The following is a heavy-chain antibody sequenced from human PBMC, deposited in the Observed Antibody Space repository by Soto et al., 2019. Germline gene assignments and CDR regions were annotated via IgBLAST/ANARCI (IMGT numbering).Heavy chain of an antibody. Sequence: SVKVSCKASGGTFSTYTITWVRQASGQGLEWMGRIIPIIGIINYAQKFQGRVTISADKFTGTAYMELTGLRSDDTAVYYCAGDPDSHYNDSHASSYPWGQGTLVT. CDR2: IIPIIGII. V-gene: IGHV1-69*04. CDR3: AGDPDSHYNDSHASSYP. J-gene: IGHJ5*02. D-gene: IGHD4-4*01. CDR1: GGTFSTYT.